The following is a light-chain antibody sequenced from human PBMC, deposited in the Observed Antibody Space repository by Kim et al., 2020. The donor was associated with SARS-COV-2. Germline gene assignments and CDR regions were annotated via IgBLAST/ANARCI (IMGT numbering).Light chain of an antibody. CDR2: GNS. CDR1: SSNIGAGYD. Sequence: QSVLTQPPSVSGAPGQGVTISCTGSSSNIGAGYDVHWYQQLPGTAPKLLIYGNSNRPSGVPDRFSGSKSGTSASLAITALQAEDGADYYCQSYDSSLSGYVVFGGGTQLTVL. CDR3: QSYDSSLSGYVV. V-gene: IGLV1-40*01. J-gene: IGLJ2*01.